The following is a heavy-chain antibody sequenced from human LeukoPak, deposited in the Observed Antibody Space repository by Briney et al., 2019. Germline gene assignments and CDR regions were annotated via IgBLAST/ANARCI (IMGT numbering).Heavy chain of an antibody. CDR1: GFTITNAR. CDR3: TTGYGHSDFDC. CDR2: IKSKIDGGTT. V-gene: IGHV3-15*01. Sequence: PGGSLRLSCAASGFTITNARIGWVRQAPGKGLEWVGLIKSKIDGGTTDFAAPVKGGFTISIDDSKHTLYLQMNSLKSEDTGVYYCTTGYGHSDFDCWGQGTLVTVSP. J-gene: IGHJ4*02. D-gene: IGHD3-3*02.